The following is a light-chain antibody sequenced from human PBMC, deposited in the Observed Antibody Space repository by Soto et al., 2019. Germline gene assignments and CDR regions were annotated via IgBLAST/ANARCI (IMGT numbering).Light chain of an antibody. J-gene: IGKJ5*01. V-gene: IGKV3-11*01. CDR2: DAS. CDR3: QQYGTSEII. CDR1: QSISNS. Sequence: EIVLTQSPATLSLSPRGRATLSCRASQSISNSLAWYQQKPGQAPRLLIYDASNRATGIPARFSGSGSGTDFTLTISRLETEDFAVFYCQQYGTSEIIFGQGTRLEI.